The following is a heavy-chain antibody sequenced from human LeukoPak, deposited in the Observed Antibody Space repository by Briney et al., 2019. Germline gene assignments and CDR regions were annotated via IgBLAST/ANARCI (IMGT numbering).Heavy chain of an antibody. CDR2: IYYSGST. CDR1: GGSFSSGSYY. V-gene: IGHV4-61*01. D-gene: IGHD3-22*01. CDR3: ARDNRDYYDSSGYYTLGD. Sequence: PSETPSLTCTVSGGSFSSGSYYWSWIRQPPGKGLEWIGYIYYSGSTNYNPSLKSRVTISVDTSKNQFSLKLSSVTAADTAVYYCARDNRDYYDSSGYYTLGDWGQGTLVTVSS. J-gene: IGHJ4*02.